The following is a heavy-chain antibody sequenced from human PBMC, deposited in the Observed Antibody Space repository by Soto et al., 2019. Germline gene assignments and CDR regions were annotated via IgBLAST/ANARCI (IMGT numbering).Heavy chain of an antibody. CDR2: IIPIFGTA. V-gene: IGHV1-69*12. Sequence: QVQLVQSGAEVKKPGSSVKVSCKASGGTFSSYAISWVRQAPGQGLEWMGGIIPIFGTANYAQKFQGRVTITADESTSTADMELSSLRSEDTAVYYCARDQLASGYYYYGMDVLGQGTTVTVSS. CDR3: ARDQLASGYYYYGMDV. D-gene: IGHD6-6*01. J-gene: IGHJ6*02. CDR1: GGTFSSYA.